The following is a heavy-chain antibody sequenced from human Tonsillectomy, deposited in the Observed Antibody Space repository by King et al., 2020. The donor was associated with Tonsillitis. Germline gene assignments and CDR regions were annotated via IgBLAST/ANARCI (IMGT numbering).Heavy chain of an antibody. V-gene: IGHV5-51*01. J-gene: IGHJ4*02. CDR2: IYPGDSDT. Sequence: VQLVESGAEVKKPGESLKISCKGSGYSFTNYWIGWVRQVPGKGLEWMGIIYPGDSDTRYRPSFQGRVTISADKSINTAYLQWSSLKAPDTAMYYCARRRDGSDNYFDSWGQGTLVTASP. CDR3: ARRRDGSDNYFDS. D-gene: IGHD5-24*01. CDR1: GYSFTNYW.